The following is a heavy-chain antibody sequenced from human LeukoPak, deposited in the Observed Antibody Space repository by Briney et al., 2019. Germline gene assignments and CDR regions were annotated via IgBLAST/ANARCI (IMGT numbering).Heavy chain of an antibody. CDR2: INSDGYST. CDR1: GFTFSSYW. Sequence: PGGSLRLSSAASGFTFSSYWMHWVRQDPGKGLVWVSRINSDGYSTNYADSVKGRFTISRDNGKSTLYLQMNSLRVEDTAVYYCARAGSGWYNSFDFWGQGTLVTVSS. D-gene: IGHD6-19*01. J-gene: IGHJ4*02. V-gene: IGHV3-74*01. CDR3: ARAGSGWYNSFDF.